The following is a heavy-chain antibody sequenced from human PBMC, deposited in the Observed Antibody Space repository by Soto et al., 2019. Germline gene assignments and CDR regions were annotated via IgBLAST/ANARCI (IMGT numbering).Heavy chain of an antibody. CDR1: GGSISSGGYS. J-gene: IGHJ2*01. Sequence: QLQLQESGSGLVKPSQTLSLTCAVSGGSISSGGYSWSWIRQPPGKGLEWIGYIYHSGSTYYNPSLKSRVTISVDRSKNQFSLKLSSVTAADTAVYYCARGPAPYCSSTSCYRYWYFDLWGRGNLVTVSS. CDR2: IYHSGST. V-gene: IGHV4-30-2*01. D-gene: IGHD2-2*02. CDR3: ARGPAPYCSSTSCYRYWYFDL.